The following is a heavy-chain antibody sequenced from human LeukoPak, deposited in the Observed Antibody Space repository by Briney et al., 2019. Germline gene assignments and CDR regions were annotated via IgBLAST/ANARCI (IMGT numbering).Heavy chain of an antibody. D-gene: IGHD3-10*01. Sequence: GGSLRLSCAASGFTFSSYAMSWIRQAPGKGLEWVSYISSSGSTIYYADSVKGRFTISRDNAKNSLYLQMNSLRAEDTAVYYCATYYGSGSYYTGLGAFDIWGQGTMVTVSS. V-gene: IGHV3-11*01. CDR1: GFTFSSYA. J-gene: IGHJ3*02. CDR2: ISSSGSTI. CDR3: ATYYGSGSYYTGLGAFDI.